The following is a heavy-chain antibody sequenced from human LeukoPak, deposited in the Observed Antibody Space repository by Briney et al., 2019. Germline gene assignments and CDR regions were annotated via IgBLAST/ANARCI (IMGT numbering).Heavy chain of an antibody. D-gene: IGHD1-7*01. CDR1: GFTVSSNY. Sequence: GGSLRLSCAASGFTVSSNYMSRVRQAPGKGLEWVSVIYSGGSTYYADSVKGRFTISRDNSKNTLYLQMNSLRAEDTAVCYCARDSRGWNFFDYWGQGTLVTVSS. CDR3: ARDSRGWNFFDY. J-gene: IGHJ4*02. CDR2: IYSGGST. V-gene: IGHV3-53*01.